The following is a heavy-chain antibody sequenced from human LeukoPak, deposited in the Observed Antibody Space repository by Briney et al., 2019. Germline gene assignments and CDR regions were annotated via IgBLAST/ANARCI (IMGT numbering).Heavy chain of an antibody. Sequence: SEALSLTCTVSGGSISSGGYYWSWIRQHPGKGLEWIGYIYYSGSTYYNPSLKSRVTISVDTSKNQFSLKLSSVTAADTAVYYCARVYSLGDLDYWGQGTLVTVSS. J-gene: IGHJ4*02. CDR2: IYYSGST. D-gene: IGHD1-26*01. CDR3: ARVYSLGDLDY. CDR1: GGSISSGGYY. V-gene: IGHV4-31*03.